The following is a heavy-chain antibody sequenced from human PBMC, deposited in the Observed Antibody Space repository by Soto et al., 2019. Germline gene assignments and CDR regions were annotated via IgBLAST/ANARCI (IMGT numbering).Heavy chain of an antibody. D-gene: IGHD3-10*01. Sequence: QVQLVQSGAEVKKPGSSVRVSCTASGDTFNFYTISWVRQVPGQGPEWMGRIIPMLGMSNYAQKFQGRVTSMADKSTSTVYMTLSGLTSEDTAVYYCATNYGSGSTHFDYWGQGTLVTVSS. J-gene: IGHJ4*02. V-gene: IGHV1-69*02. CDR2: IIPMLGMS. CDR3: ATNYGSGSTHFDY. CDR1: GDTFNFYT.